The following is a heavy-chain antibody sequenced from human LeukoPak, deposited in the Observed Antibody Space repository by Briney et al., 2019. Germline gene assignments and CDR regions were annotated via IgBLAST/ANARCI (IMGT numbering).Heavy chain of an antibody. CDR3: AKLHCSSTSCYTSAYYYYMDV. J-gene: IGHJ6*03. CDR2: ISGSVGST. Sequence: GGSLRLSCAASGFTFSSYAMSWVRQAPGKGLEWVSAISGSVGSTYYADSVKGRFTISRDNSKNTLYLQMNSLRAEDTAVYYCAKLHCSSTSCYTSAYYYYMDVWGKGTTVTVSS. V-gene: IGHV3-23*01. CDR1: GFTFSSYA. D-gene: IGHD2-2*02.